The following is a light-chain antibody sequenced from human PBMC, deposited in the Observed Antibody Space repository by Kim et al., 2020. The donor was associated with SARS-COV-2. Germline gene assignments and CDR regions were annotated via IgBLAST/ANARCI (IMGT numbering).Light chain of an antibody. CDR1: SSDVGGYNF. J-gene: IGLJ1*01. CDR2: DVS. CDR3: SSYTSYSTYV. Sequence: QSALTQPASVSGSPGQSITISCTGTSSDVGGYNFVSWYQQHPGKAPKLMIYDVSKRPSGVSNRFSGSKSGNTASLTISGLQAEDEADYYCSSYTSYSTYVFGSGTKVTVL. V-gene: IGLV2-14*03.